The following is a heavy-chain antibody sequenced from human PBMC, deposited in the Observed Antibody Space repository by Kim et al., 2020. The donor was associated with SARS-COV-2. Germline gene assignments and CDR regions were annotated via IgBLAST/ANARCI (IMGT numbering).Heavy chain of an antibody. CDR3: ARTVRPWGLLLPYYFDY. V-gene: IGHV4-34*01. Sequence: SETLSLTCAVYGGSFSGYYWSWIRQPPGKGLEWIGEINHSGSTNYNPSLKSRVTISVDTSKNQFSLKLSSVTAADTAVYYCARTVRPWGLLLPYYFDYWGQGTLVTVSS. CDR2: INHSGST. J-gene: IGHJ4*02. D-gene: IGHD3-22*01. CDR1: GGSFSGYY.